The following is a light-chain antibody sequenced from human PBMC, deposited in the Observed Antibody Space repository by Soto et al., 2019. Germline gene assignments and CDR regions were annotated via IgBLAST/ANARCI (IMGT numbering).Light chain of an antibody. J-gene: IGKJ5*01. CDR2: VAS. V-gene: IGKV1-12*01. Sequence: DIQMTQSPSSVSASVGDRVTLTCRASQDIGNLLAWYQQKPGKAPKLLIYVASALHSEVPSRFSGSGSGTDFTLTISSLQPEDFATYYCQQANSFPITFGQGTRLEIK. CDR3: QQANSFPIT. CDR1: QDIGNL.